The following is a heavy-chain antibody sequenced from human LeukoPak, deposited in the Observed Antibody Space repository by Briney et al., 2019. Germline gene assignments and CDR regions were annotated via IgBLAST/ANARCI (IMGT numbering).Heavy chain of an antibody. J-gene: IGHJ5*02. D-gene: IGHD3-10*01. Sequence: GGSLRLSCAASGFTFSSYEMSWVRQAPGKGLEWVSYISSSGSTIYYADSVKGRFTISRDNSKNTLYLQMNSLRAEDTAVYYCARAHYYGSGSYSVPFDPWGQGTLVTVSS. CDR1: GFTFSSYE. CDR2: ISSSGSTI. CDR3: ARAHYYGSGSYSVPFDP. V-gene: IGHV3-48*03.